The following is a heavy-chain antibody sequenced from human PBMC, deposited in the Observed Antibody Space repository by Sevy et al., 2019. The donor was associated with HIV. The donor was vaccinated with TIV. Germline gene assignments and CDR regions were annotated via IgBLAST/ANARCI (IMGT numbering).Heavy chain of an antibody. V-gene: IGHV4-31*11. CDR1: GGSISSGGYY. CDR2: IYYTGST. Sequence: SETLSLTCAVSGGSISSGGYYWSWIRQHPGKGLEWIGYIYYTGSTYYNPSLKSRVVISLDTSKNQFSLKVSSVTAADTAVYYCARGRLIVARERWFDPWGQGIRVTVSS. D-gene: IGHD5-12*01. CDR3: ARGRLIVARERWFDP. J-gene: IGHJ5*02.